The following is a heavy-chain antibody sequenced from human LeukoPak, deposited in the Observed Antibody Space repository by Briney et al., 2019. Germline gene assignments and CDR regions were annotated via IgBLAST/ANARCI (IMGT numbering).Heavy chain of an antibody. Sequence: SETLSLTCTVSGGSFSDYYWSWIRQPAGKGLEWIGRIYTSGSTNYNPSLKSRVTMSLDMSKNQFSLKLNSVTAADTAVYYCARDLVAFDYWGQGALVIVSS. CDR3: ARDLVAFDY. J-gene: IGHJ4*02. CDR1: GGSFSDYY. CDR2: IYTSGST. D-gene: IGHD2-15*01. V-gene: IGHV4-4*07.